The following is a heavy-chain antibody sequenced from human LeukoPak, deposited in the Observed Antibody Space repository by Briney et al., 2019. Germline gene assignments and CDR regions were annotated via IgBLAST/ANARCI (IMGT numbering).Heavy chain of an antibody. CDR3: AREPTYYYDSSGYEGSDY. Sequence: ASVKVSCKASGYTFTSYDINWVRQATGQGLEWMGWMNPNSDNTGYAQKFQGRVTMTRNTSISTAYMELSSLRSEDTAVYYCAREPTYYYDSSGYEGSDYWGQGTLVTVSS. J-gene: IGHJ4*02. V-gene: IGHV1-8*01. D-gene: IGHD3-22*01. CDR2: MNPNSDNT. CDR1: GYTFTSYD.